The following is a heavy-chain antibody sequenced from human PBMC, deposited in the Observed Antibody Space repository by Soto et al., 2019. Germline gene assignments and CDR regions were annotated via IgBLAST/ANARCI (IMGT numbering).Heavy chain of an antibody. D-gene: IGHD1-7*01. CDR3: AHRLTLNSDWNYGRFDY. CDR1: GFSLTTYGVG. J-gene: IGHJ4*02. CDR2: IYWDDDK. V-gene: IGHV2-5*02. Sequence: QITLKESGPTLVKPTQTLTLTCTFSGFSLTTYGVGVGWVRQPPGKALEWLALIYWDDDKRYSPSLKSMLTITKDTSKNHVVLTMTNMDPVDTATYYCAHRLTLNSDWNYGRFDYWGQGTLVTVSS.